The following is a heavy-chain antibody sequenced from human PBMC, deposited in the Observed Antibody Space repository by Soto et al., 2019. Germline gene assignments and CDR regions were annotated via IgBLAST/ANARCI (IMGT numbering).Heavy chain of an antibody. CDR3: AREGLVPAATPWFDY. V-gene: IGHV3-30-3*01. J-gene: IGHJ4*02. Sequence: VGSLRLSCAASGFTFSSYAMHWVRQAPGKGLEWVAVISYDGSNKYYADSVKGRFTISRDNSKNTLYLQMNSLRAEDTAVYYCAREGLVPAATPWFDYWGQGTLVTVSS. CDR1: GFTFSSYA. CDR2: ISYDGSNK. D-gene: IGHD2-2*02.